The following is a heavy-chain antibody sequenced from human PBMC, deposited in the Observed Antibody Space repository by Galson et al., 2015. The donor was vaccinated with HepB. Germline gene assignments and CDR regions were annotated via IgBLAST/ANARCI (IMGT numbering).Heavy chain of an antibody. V-gene: IGHV4-59*02. Sequence: ETLSLTCTVSGDSVTGYYWGWIRQPPGKGLDCIGSVDDTGTTIYNPSLRTRVTVSVDTAKDQFSLGLMSVTAADTAVYFCVRELGGSSPHFKYGMDVWGQGTTVTVSS. D-gene: IGHD3-10*01. J-gene: IGHJ6*02. CDR3: VRELGGSSPHFKYGMDV. CDR1: GDSVTGYY. CDR2: VDDTGTT.